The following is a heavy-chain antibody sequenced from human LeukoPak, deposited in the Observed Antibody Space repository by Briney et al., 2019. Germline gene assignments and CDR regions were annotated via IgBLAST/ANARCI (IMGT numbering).Heavy chain of an antibody. CDR2: IYYSGST. D-gene: IGHD3-22*01. Sequence: SETLSLTCTVSGGSISSSSYYWGWIRQPPGKGLEWIGSIYYSGSTYYNPSLKSRVTISVDTSKNQFSLKLSSVTAADTAVYYCAREGDSSGYSWVWFDPWGQGTLVTVSS. CDR3: AREGDSSGYSWVWFDP. J-gene: IGHJ5*02. V-gene: IGHV4-39*07. CDR1: GGSISSSSYY.